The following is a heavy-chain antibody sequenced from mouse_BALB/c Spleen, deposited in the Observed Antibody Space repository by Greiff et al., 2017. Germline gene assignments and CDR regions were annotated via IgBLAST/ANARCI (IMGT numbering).Heavy chain of an antibody. D-gene: IGHD2-4*01. CDR3: TRSRIIYFDY. J-gene: IGHJ2*01. Sequence: LKQPGSELVRPGASVKLSCKASGYTFTSYWMHWVKQRPGQGLEWIGNIYPGSGSTNYDEKFKSKATLTVDTSSSTAYMQLSSLTSEDSAVYYCTRSRIIYFDYWGQGTTLTVSS. V-gene: IGHV1S22*01. CDR2: IYPGSGST. CDR1: GYTFTSYW.